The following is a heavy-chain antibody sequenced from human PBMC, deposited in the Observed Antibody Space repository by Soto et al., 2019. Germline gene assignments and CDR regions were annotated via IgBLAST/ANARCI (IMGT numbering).Heavy chain of an antibody. J-gene: IGHJ6*02. CDR3: ARAGDYDSWSGYTSQYYYYGMDV. Sequence: PSQTLSLTCAISGDRVSSNRAAWNWIRQSPSRGLEWLGRTYYRSKWYNDYAVSVKSRMTINPDTSKNQFSLQLNSVTPEDTAVYYCARAGDYDSWSGYTSQYYYYGMDVWGQGTTVTSP. CDR1: GDRVSSNRAA. CDR2: TYYRSKWYN. D-gene: IGHD3-3*01. V-gene: IGHV6-1*01.